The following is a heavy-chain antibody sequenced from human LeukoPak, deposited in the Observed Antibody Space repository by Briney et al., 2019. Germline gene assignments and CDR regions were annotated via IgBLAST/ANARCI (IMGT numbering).Heavy chain of an antibody. V-gene: IGHV3-49*03. CDR3: TRESAVAGTAGYYFDY. CDR1: RFTFGDYA. Sequence: PGGSLRLSCTASRFTFGDYAMSWFRQAPGKGLEWVGFIRSKAYGGTTEYAASVKGRFTISRDDSKSIAYLQMNSLKTEDTAVYYCTRESAVAGTAGYYFDYWGQGTLVTVSS. CDR2: IRSKAYGGTT. J-gene: IGHJ4*02. D-gene: IGHD6-19*01.